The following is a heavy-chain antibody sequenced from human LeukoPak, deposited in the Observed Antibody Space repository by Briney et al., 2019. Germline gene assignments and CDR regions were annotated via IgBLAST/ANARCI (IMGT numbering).Heavy chain of an antibody. CDR3: AKRVLTFLDY. Sequence: PGGSLRLSCAASGFTFSSYGMHWVRQAPGKGLEWVAVISYDGSNKYFADSVKGRFTISRDNSKNTLYLQMNSLRPEDTAVYYCAKRVLTFLDYWGQGTLVTVSS. J-gene: IGHJ4*02. CDR2: ISYDGSNK. CDR1: GFTFSSYG. D-gene: IGHD3-16*01. V-gene: IGHV3-30*18.